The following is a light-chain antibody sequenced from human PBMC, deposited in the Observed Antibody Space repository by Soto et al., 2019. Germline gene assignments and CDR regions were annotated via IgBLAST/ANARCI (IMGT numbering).Light chain of an antibody. CDR1: ESISNW. V-gene: IGKV1-5*03. Sequence: DIQMTQSPSTLSASVGDRVTITCRASESISNWLAWFQQKPGKDPKLLIHKTSTLESGVPSRFSGSGSGTEFTLTISSLQPDDFATYFCQQYSTYWSFGQGTKVEIK. CDR2: KTS. J-gene: IGKJ1*01. CDR3: QQYSTYWS.